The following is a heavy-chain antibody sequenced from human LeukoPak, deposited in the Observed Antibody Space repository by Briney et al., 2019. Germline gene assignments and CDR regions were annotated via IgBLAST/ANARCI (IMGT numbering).Heavy chain of an antibody. V-gene: IGHV3-43*02. CDR2: IYGDGRST. Sequence: GGSLRLSCAASGFTFDDYAMHWVRQAPGKGLEWVSLIYGDGRSTYYTDSVKGRFTISRDNSKNSLYLQMNSLRTEDTASYFCAKGNGFLDFWGQGTLVTVSS. D-gene: IGHD2-8*01. J-gene: IGHJ4*02. CDR1: GFTFDDYA. CDR3: AKGNGFLDF.